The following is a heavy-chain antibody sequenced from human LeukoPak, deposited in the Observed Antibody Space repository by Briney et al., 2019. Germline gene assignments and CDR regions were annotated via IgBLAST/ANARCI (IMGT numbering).Heavy chain of an antibody. CDR2: ISYDGSNK. CDR1: GFTFSSYA. J-gene: IGHJ6*03. Sequence: GGSLRLSCAASGFTFSSYAMHWVRQAPGKGLEWVAVISYDGSNKYYADSVKGRFTISRDNSKNTLYLQMNSLRAEDTAVYYCARGPQDQPHDYVWGEGPYYYYYMDVWGKGTTVTVSS. CDR3: ARGPQDQPHDYVWGEGPYYYYYMDV. V-gene: IGHV3-30*04. D-gene: IGHD3-16*01.